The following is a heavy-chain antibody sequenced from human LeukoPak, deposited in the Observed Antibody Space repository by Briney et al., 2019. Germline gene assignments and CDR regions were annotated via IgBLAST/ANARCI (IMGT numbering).Heavy chain of an antibody. Sequence: GGSLRLSCAASGFTVSSNYMSWVRQAPGKGLEWVSVIYSGGSTYYADSVKGRFTISRDNSKNTLYLQMSSLRTEDAAVFYCVQVGSNYYLNWGQGTLLIVSS. CDR2: IYSGGST. V-gene: IGHV3-66*01. CDR1: GFTVSSNY. D-gene: IGHD4-11*01. CDR3: VQVGSNYYLN. J-gene: IGHJ4*02.